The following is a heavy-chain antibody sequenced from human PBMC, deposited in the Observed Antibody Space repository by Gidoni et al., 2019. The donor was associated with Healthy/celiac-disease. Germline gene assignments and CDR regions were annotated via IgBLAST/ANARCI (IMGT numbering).Heavy chain of an antibody. D-gene: IGHD2-21*01. V-gene: IGHV3-9*01. Sequence: EVQLVESGGGLVQPGRSLRLSCAAADFTLEDDAMHWVRQAPGKGLEWVSGISWNSGSIGYADSVKGRFTISRDNAKNSLYLQMNSLRAEDTALYYCAKDIGVAIGYYYYGMDVWGQGTTVTVSS. CDR3: AKDIGVAIGYYYYGMDV. CDR1: DFTLEDDA. J-gene: IGHJ6*02. CDR2: ISWNSGSI.